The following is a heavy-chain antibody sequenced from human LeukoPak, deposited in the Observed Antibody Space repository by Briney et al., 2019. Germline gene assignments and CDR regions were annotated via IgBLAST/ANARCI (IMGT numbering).Heavy chain of an antibody. CDR2: IDRPAKSYAT. D-gene: IGHD1-26*01. CDR3: TRDRGTYNWLDP. Sequence: PGGSLRLSCGASGFTLSDSAIHWVRQASGKGLEWVGLIDRPAKSYATAYGASVGGRFTISRDDSKNTAYLQMDSLKTEDTALYYCTRDRGTYNWLDPWGQGTLVTVSS. CDR1: GFTLSDSA. J-gene: IGHJ5*02. V-gene: IGHV3-73*01.